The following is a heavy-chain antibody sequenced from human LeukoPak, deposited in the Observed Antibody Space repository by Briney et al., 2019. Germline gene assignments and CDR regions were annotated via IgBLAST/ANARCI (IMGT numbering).Heavy chain of an antibody. CDR2: INAYNGNT. D-gene: IGHD2-2*01. Sequence: ASVKVSCKASGYTFTRYGINWVRQAPGQGLEGMGWINAYNGNTNYAQKLQGRVTMTTDTSTSTAYMELKSLRSDDTAVYYCSLGYCSSTSCYVFDYWGQGTLVTVSS. V-gene: IGHV1-18*01. CDR3: SLGYCSSTSCYVFDY. CDR1: GYTFTRYG. J-gene: IGHJ4*02.